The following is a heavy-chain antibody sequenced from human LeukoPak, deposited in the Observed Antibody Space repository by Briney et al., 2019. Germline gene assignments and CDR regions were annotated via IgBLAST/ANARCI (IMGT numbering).Heavy chain of an antibody. Sequence: SVKVFCKASGGTFSSYAISWVRQAPGQGLEWMGGIIPIFGTANYAQKFQGRVTITADESTSTAYMELSSLRSEDTVVYYCARDPDGMAYCGGDCYYGYWGQGTLVTVSS. CDR1: GGTFSSYA. V-gene: IGHV1-69*13. J-gene: IGHJ4*02. CDR2: IIPIFGTA. CDR3: ARDPDGMAYCGGDCYYGY. D-gene: IGHD2-21*02.